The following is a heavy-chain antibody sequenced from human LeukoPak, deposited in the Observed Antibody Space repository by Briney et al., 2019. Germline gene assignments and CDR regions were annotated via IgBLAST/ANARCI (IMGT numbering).Heavy chain of an antibody. CDR3: ASGPWVTPFDY. V-gene: IGHV4-4*07. Sequence: SETLSLTCTVSGGSISSYYWSWIRQPAGKGLEWIGRIYTSGSTNYNPSLKSRVTMSVDTSKNQFSLKLSSVTAADTAVYFCASGPWVTPFDYWGQGTLVPVSS. D-gene: IGHD2-21*02. J-gene: IGHJ4*02. CDR1: GGSISSYY. CDR2: IYTSGST.